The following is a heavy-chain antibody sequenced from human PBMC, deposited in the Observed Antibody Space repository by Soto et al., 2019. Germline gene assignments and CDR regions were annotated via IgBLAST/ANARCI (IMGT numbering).Heavy chain of an antibody. V-gene: IGHV1-18*01. CDR3: ARTPPYCGGDCYPYFDY. D-gene: IGHD2-21*02. CDR2: ISAYNGNT. J-gene: IGHJ4*02. CDR1: GYTFTSYG. Sequence: ASVKVSCKASGYTFTSYGISWVRQAPGQGLEWMGWISAYNGNTNYAQKLQGRVTMTTDTSTSTAYMELRSLRSDDTAVYYCARTPPYCGGDCYPYFDYWGQGTLVTVPQ.